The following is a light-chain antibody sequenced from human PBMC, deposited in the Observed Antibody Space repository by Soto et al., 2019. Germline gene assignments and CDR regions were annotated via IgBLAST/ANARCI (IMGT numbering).Light chain of an antibody. J-gene: IGLJ2*01. CDR1: SSDVGSYNL. Sequence: QSALTQPASVSGSPGQSITISYTGTSSDVGSYNLVSWYQQHPGKAPKLMIYEGSKRPSGVSNRFSGSKSGNTASLTISGLQAEDEADYYCCSYAGSSSHVEFGGGTKVTVL. CDR2: EGS. CDR3: CSYAGSSSHVE. V-gene: IGLV2-23*01.